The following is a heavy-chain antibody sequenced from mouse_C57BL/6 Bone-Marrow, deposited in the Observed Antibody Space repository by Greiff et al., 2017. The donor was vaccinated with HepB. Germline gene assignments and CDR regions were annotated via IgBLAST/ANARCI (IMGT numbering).Heavy chain of an antibody. Sequence: QLKESGPGLVQPSQSLSITCTVSGFSLTSYGVHWVRQSPGKGLEWLGVIWSGGSTDYNAAFISRLSISKDNSKSQVFFKMNSLQADDTAIYYCARTPDYGSSYDWFAYWGQGTLVTVSA. CDR2: IWSGGST. D-gene: IGHD1-1*01. CDR3: ARTPDYGSSYDWFAY. CDR1: GFSLTSYG. J-gene: IGHJ3*01. V-gene: IGHV2-2*01.